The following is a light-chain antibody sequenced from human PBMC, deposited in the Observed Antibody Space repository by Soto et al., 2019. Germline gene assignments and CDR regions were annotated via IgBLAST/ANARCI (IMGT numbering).Light chain of an antibody. Sequence: EIVLTQSPGTLSLSPGERATLSCRASQSVSSAYLAWYQQIPGQAPRLLIYGASSRATGIPDRFSGSGYGTDVTHNISGLEPEDLAVYYCSQSGSSFYTFGQRTKLEIK. CDR1: QSVSSAY. V-gene: IGKV3-20*01. CDR3: SQSGSSFYT. CDR2: GAS. J-gene: IGKJ2*01.